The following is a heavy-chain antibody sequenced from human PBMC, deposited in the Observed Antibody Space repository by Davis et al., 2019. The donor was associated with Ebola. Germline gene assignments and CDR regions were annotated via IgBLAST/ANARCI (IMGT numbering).Heavy chain of an antibody. Sequence: AASVKVSCKASGYTFTSYGISWVRQVPGQGLEWMGIINPHGGSTSYAQKFQGRVTMTRDTSTSTVYMELSSLRSEDTAVYYCARRLYCGGGSCYEYYYGMDVWGQGTTVTVSS. V-gene: IGHV1-46*01. CDR1: GYTFTSYG. CDR2: INPHGGST. D-gene: IGHD2-15*01. CDR3: ARRLYCGGGSCYEYYYGMDV. J-gene: IGHJ6*02.